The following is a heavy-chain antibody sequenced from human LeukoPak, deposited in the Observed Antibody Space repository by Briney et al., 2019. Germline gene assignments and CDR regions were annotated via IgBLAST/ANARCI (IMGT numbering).Heavy chain of an antibody. CDR2: IIPIFGTA. V-gene: IGHV1-69*06. D-gene: IGHD3-22*01. J-gene: IGHJ4*02. CDR3: AGRPYYYDSSGYYHFDY. CDR1: GGTFSSYA. Sequence: SVKVSCKASGGTFSSYAISWVRQAPGQGLEWMGGIIPIFGTANYAQKFQGRVTITADKSTSTAYMELSSLRSEDTAVYYCAGRPYYYDSSGYYHFDYWGQGTLVTVSS.